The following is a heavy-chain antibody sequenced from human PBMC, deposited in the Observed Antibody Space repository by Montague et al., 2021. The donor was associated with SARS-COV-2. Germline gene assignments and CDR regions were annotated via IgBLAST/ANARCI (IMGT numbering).Heavy chain of an antibody. CDR3: ARAERGSCGDGNCYQYFFNY. V-gene: IGHV6-1*01. CDR1: GDSVSTNSGT. J-gene: IGHJ4*02. CDR2: TYYRPEWYS. D-gene: IGHD2-15*01. Sequence: CAISGDSVSTNSGTWNWVRLSPSRGLEWLGRTYYRPEWYSDYSVSVKSRISINSDTSKNQFSLQLNSVTPEDTAVYYCARAERGSCGDGNCYQYFFNYWGQGTLVTVAS.